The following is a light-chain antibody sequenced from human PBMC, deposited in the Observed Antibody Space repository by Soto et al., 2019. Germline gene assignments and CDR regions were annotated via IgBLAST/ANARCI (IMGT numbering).Light chain of an antibody. CDR1: QSVSSNY. CDR3: QQYDNSIT. V-gene: IGKV3-20*01. J-gene: IGKJ5*01. Sequence: EIVLTQSPDTVSLSPGETATLSCRASQSVSSNYLAWYQQKPGQAPRLLIYGASSRATGIPDRFSGSGSGTDFTLTISRLEPEDFVVFYCQQYDNSITFGQGTRLEI. CDR2: GAS.